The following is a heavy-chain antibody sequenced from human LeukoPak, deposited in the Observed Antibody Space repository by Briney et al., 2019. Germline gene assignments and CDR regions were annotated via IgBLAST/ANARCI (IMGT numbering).Heavy chain of an antibody. D-gene: IGHD3-10*01. J-gene: IGHJ4*02. V-gene: IGHV3-23*01. CDR1: GFAFSSNG. CDR3: AKNRVLLWFGELSGWYFDY. CDR2: ISGSGGST. Sequence: PGGSLRLSCAASGFAFSSNGMSWVRQAPGKGLEWVSAISGSGGSTYYADSVKGRFTISRDNSKNTLYLQMNSLRAEDTAVYYCAKNRVLLWFGELSGWYFDYWGQGTLVTVSS.